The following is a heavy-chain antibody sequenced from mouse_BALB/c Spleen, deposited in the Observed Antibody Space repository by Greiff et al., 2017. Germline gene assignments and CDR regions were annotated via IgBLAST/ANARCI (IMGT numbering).Heavy chain of an antibody. CDR1: GYSITSGYY. V-gene: IGHV3-6*02. CDR3: ARESPFNYYGSSYGFAY. Sequence: EVQLQQSGPGLVKPSQSLSLTCSVTGYSITSGYYWNWIRQFPGNKLEWMGYISYDGSNNYNPSLKNRISITRDTSKNQFFLKLNSVTTEDTATYYCARESPFNYYGSSYGFAYWGQGTLVTVSA. D-gene: IGHD1-1*01. J-gene: IGHJ3*01. CDR2: ISYDGSN.